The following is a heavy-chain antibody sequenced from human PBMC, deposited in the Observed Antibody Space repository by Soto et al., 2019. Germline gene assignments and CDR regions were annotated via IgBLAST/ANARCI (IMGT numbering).Heavy chain of an antibody. Sequence: GGSLRLSCSASGFTFSSYAMHWVRQAPGKGLEWVAVISYDGSNKYYADSVKGRFTISRDNSKNTLYLQMNSLRAEDTAVYYCARGSSSSSDAFDIWGQGTMVTVSS. D-gene: IGHD6-6*01. CDR2: ISYDGSNK. CDR1: GFTFSSYA. CDR3: ARGSSSSSDAFDI. J-gene: IGHJ3*02. V-gene: IGHV3-30-3*01.